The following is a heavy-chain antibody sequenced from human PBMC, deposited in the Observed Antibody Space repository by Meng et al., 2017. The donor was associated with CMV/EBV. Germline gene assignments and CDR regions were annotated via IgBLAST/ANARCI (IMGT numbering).Heavy chain of an antibody. D-gene: IGHD6-13*01. CDR3: AKDAAPPYSSSWYYEDY. V-gene: IGHV3-23*01. CDR2: ISGSGGST. Sequence: GESLKISCSASGFTFSSYAMSWVRQAPGKGLEWVSAISGSGGSTYYADYVKGRFTISRDNSKNTLYLQMNSLRAEDTAVYYCAKDAAPPYSSSWYYEDYWGQGTLVTVSS. CDR1: GFTFSSYA. J-gene: IGHJ4*02.